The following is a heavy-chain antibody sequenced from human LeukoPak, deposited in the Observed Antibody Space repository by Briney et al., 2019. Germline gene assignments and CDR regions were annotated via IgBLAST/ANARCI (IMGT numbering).Heavy chain of an antibody. D-gene: IGHD6-13*01. CDR2: ISGSGGST. V-gene: IGHV3-23*01. CDR3: AKTLKGSSWYGTGHGYMDV. Sequence: PGGSLRLSCAASGFSFSSYGMHWVRQAPGKGLEWVSAISGSGGSTYYADSVKGRFTISRDNSKNTLYLQMNSLRAEDTAVYYCAKTLKGSSWYGTGHGYMDVWGKGTTVTVSS. J-gene: IGHJ6*03. CDR1: GFSFSSYG.